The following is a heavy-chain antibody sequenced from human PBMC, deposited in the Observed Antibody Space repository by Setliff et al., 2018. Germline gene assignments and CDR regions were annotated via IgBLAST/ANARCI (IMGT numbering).Heavy chain of an antibody. V-gene: IGHV4-61*02. CDR1: GDSISSRTYY. CDR2: IYTTWST. J-gene: IGHJ4*02. Sequence: PSETLSLTCTVSGDSISSRTYYWSWIRQPAGKGLEWIGRIYTTWSTNYNPSLRSRVSISLDTSKSQFFLKLNSVTAADTAVYYCARDHCSSTSCYVSYWGQGTLVTVSS. D-gene: IGHD2-2*01. CDR3: ARDHCSSTSCYVSY.